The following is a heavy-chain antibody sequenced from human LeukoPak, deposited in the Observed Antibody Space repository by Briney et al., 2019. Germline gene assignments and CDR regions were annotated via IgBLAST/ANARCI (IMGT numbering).Heavy chain of an antibody. J-gene: IGHJ4*02. CDR2: IRSDSSNQ. CDR3: ARYSGWHFDY. CDR1: AFRFSRYG. D-gene: IGHD6-19*01. V-gene: IGHV3-30*02. Sequence: PGGSLRLSCGASAFRFSRYGMHWVRQAPGKGPEWVAFIRSDSSNQYYADSVKRRFTISRDNSKNTLYLQMNSLRAGDTAVYYCARYSGWHFDYWGQGTLGTVSS.